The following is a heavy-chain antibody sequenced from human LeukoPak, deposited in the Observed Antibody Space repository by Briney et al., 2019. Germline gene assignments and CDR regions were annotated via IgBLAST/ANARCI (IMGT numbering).Heavy chain of an antibody. V-gene: IGHV4-39*01. CDR3: ARHRGSASFYVDFDY. Sequence: SETLSLTCTVSGGSISSSSSYWGWIRQPPGKGLEWIGSIYYSGTTYYNPSLKSRVTISVDTSKNQFSLKLSSVTAADTAVYYCARHRGSASFYVDFDYWGQGTLVTVSS. CDR2: IYYSGTT. D-gene: IGHD3-10*01. CDR1: GGSISSSSSY. J-gene: IGHJ4*02.